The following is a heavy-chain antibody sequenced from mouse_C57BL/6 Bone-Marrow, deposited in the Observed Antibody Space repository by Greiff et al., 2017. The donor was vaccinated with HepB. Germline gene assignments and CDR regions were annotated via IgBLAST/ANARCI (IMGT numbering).Heavy chain of an antibody. CDR2: IDPETGGT. CDR3: TRYYGSPAWFAY. J-gene: IGHJ3*01. CDR1: GYTFTDYE. Sequence: QVHVKQSGAELVRPGASVTLSCKASGYTFTDYEMHWVKQTPVHGLEWIGAIDPETGGTAYNQKFKGKAILTADKSSSTAYMELRSLTSEDSAVYYCTRYYGSPAWFAYWGQGTLVTVSA. D-gene: IGHD1-1*01. V-gene: IGHV1-15*01.